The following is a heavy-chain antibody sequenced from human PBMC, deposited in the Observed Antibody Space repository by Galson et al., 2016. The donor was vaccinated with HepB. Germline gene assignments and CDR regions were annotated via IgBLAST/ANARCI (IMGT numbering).Heavy chain of an antibody. Sequence: SCKASGYTFTSYAMHWVRQAPGQRLEWMGWINAGNGNTKYSQKFQGRVTITRDTSASTAYMELSSLRSEDTAVYSCARDGGYCSSTSCYNDAFDIWGQGTMVTVSS. D-gene: IGHD2-2*02. V-gene: IGHV1-3*01. CDR1: GYTFTSYA. CDR3: ARDGGYCSSTSCYNDAFDI. CDR2: INAGNGNT. J-gene: IGHJ3*02.